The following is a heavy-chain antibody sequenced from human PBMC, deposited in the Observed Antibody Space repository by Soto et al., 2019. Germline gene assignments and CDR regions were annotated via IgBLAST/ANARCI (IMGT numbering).Heavy chain of an antibody. CDR1: GFTFSSYW. J-gene: IGHJ6*02. D-gene: IGHD3-3*01. Sequence: GGSLRLSCAASGFTFSSYWMHWVRQAPGKGQVWVSRINSDGSSTSYAESVKARFTMCRDYDNDTLYLQMHSLRGEETAVYYWARDLIVMVGYYVFWSGPVGYGREVGGQGTTFTVFS. CDR3: ARDLIVMVGYYVFWSGPVGYGREV. V-gene: IGHV3-74*01. CDR2: INSDGSST.